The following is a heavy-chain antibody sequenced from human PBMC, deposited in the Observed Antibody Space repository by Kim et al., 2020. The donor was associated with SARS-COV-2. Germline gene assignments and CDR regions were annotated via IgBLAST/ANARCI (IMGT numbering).Heavy chain of an antibody. CDR1: GFTFDTCA. D-gene: IGHD2-21*01. Sequence: GGSLRLSCVASGFTFDTCAMSWVRQAPGKGLEWVSVISGGAVNKFYADSVRGRFTISRDNSNNMLYLQMNSLRDEDTALYYCAKMVIMDGYNYFYYYAMDVWGQGTTVTVSS. CDR3: AKMVIMDGYNYFYYYAMDV. J-gene: IGHJ6*02. V-gene: IGHV3-23*01. CDR2: ISGGAVNK.